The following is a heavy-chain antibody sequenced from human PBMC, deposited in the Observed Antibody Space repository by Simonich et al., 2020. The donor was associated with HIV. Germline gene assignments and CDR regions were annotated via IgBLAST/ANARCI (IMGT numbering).Heavy chain of an antibody. V-gene: IGHV1-2*02. CDR1: GYTFTGYY. CDR2: VNPNSCGT. Sequence: GAEVKKPGASVHVSCKASGYTFTGYYMHLGRKAPGQGLELMGCVNPNSCGTNSAQKFQGRVTMTRDTSISTAYMELSRLRSDDTAVYYCARILPIKIIDSDAFDIWGQGTMVTVSA. CDR3: ARILPIKIIDSDAFDI. J-gene: IGHJ3*02.